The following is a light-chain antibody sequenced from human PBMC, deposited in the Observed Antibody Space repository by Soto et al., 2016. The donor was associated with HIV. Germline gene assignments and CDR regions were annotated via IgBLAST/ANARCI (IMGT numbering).Light chain of an antibody. CDR3: QAWDSNTAI. V-gene: IGLV3-1*01. J-gene: IGLJ2*01. CDR1: KLGDKY. Sequence: SYELTQPPSVSVSPGQTASITCSGDKLGDKYACWYQQKPGQSPVLVIYEDSKRPSGIPERFSGSNSGNTATLTISGTQAMDEADYYCQAWDSNTAIFGGGTKLDRP. CDR2: EDS.